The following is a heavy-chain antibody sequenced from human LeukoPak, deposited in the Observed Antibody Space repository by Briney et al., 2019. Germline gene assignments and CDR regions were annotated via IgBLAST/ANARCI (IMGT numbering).Heavy chain of an antibody. V-gene: IGHV3-30-3*01. D-gene: IGHD5-24*01. CDR2: ISYDGSNK. CDR3: ARGVEMATNF. J-gene: IGHJ4*02. CDR1: GFTFSSYA. Sequence: PGGSLRLSCAASGFTFSSYAMHWVRQAPGKGLEWVAVISYDGSNKYYADSVKGRFTISRDNSKNTLYLQMNSLRAEDTAVYYCARGVEMATNFWGQGTLVTVSS.